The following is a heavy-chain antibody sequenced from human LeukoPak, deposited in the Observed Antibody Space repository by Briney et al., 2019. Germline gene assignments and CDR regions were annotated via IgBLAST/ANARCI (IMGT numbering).Heavy chain of an antibody. Sequence: SETLSLTCTVFGGYISDYYWTWIRQSAGKGLEWIGRVQISENNNYNPSLRSRVTLSLDTSKNQFSLRLTSVTAADTAIYYCARGSVAAGTRWFDYWGQGTLVTVSS. CDR1: GGYISDYY. CDR2: VQISENN. J-gene: IGHJ4*02. D-gene: IGHD6-13*01. CDR3: ARGSVAAGTRWFDY. V-gene: IGHV4-4*07.